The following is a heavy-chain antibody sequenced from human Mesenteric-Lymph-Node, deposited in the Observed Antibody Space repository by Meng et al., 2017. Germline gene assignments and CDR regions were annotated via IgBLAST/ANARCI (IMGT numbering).Heavy chain of an antibody. CDR3: ARGTITPPGTGWGCFCDF. J-gene: IGHJ4*02. CDR2: ISGSDDTS. V-gene: IGHV3-23*01. CDR1: GFTFNNHT. D-gene: IGHD1-1*01. Sequence: GGSLRLSCAASGFTFNNHTMIWVRQAQGKGMECVSHISGSDDTSHYTDSVKGRLSISRDNSRNTLYLQMNSLTAEDTDAYYCARGTITPPGTGWGCFCDFWGLGTLVTGSS.